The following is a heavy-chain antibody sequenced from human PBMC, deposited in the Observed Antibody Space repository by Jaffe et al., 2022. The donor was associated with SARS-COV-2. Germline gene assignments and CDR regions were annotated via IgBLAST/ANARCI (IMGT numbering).Heavy chain of an antibody. CDR3: ARKVGIAPNFDY. V-gene: IGHV4-39*01. D-gene: IGHD2-21*01. CDR1: GGSISSSSYY. CDR2: IYYSGST. Sequence: QLQLQESGPGLVKPSETLSLTCTVSGGSISSSSYYWGWIRQPPGKGLEWIGSIYYSGSTYYNPSLKSRVTISVDTSKNQFSLKLSSVTAADTAVYYCARKVGIAPNFDYWGQGTLVTVSS. J-gene: IGHJ4*02.